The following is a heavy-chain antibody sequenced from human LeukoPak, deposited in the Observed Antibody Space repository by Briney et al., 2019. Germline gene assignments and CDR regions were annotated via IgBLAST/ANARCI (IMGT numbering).Heavy chain of an antibody. CDR1: GFIFSNYA. V-gene: IGHV3-30*04. CDR2: ISYDGSYK. D-gene: IGHD2-8*01. CDR3: AREGYCTNGVCSGKYFAKDV. Sequence: GGSLRLSCTASGFIFSNYAMHWVRQAPGKGLEWVAVISYDGSYKYSADSVKGRFTISRDNSKNTLYLQVNSLRTEGTAVYYCAREGYCTNGVCSGKYFAKDVWGQGTTVTVSS. J-gene: IGHJ6*02.